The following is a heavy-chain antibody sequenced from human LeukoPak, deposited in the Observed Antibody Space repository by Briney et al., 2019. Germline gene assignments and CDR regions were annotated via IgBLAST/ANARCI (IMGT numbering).Heavy chain of an antibody. J-gene: IGHJ4*02. CDR1: GGSISSSTYY. CDR2: INYSGTT. V-gene: IGHV4-39*07. D-gene: IGHD1-26*01. Sequence: SETLSLTCSVSGGSISSSTYYWAWLRQPPGKGLEWLATINYSGTTHYNPSLKSRVTMSADTSSNQFSLRLNSVTAADTAVYYCARGRWISGNYYNFDYWGQGTLVTVSS. CDR3: ARGRWISGNYYNFDY.